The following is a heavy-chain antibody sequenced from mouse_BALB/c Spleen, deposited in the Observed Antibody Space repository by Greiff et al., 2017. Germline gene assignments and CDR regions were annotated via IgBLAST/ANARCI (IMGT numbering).Heavy chain of an antibody. Sequence: VQLQESGTVLARPGASVKMSCKASGYSFTSYWMHWVKQRPGQGLEWIGAIYPGNSDTSYNQKFKGKAKLTAVTSASTAYMELSSLTNEDSAVYYCTRSRQLGPFMDYWGQGTSVTVSS. D-gene: IGHD3-2*01. V-gene: IGHV1-5*01. CDR2: IYPGNSDT. CDR1: GYSFTSYW. J-gene: IGHJ4*01. CDR3: TRSRQLGPFMDY.